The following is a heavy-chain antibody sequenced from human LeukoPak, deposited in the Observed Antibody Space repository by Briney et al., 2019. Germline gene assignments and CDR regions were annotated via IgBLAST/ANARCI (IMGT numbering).Heavy chain of an antibody. V-gene: IGHV4-34*01. CDR2: INHSGST. J-gene: IGHJ4*02. CDR3: ARHYNSEGIYFDY. CDR1: GGSFSGYY. Sequence: SETLSLTCAVYGGSFSGYYWSWIRQPPGKGLEWIGEINHSGSTNYNPSLKSRVTISVDTSKNQFSLKLSSVTAADTAVYYCARHYNSEGIYFDYWGQGTLVTVSS. D-gene: IGHD1-1*01.